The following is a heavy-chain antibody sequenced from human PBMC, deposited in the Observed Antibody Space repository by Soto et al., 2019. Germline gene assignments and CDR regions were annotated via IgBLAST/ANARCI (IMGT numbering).Heavy chain of an antibody. CDR1: GFSLSTSGAA. Sequence: QINLIESGPTLVKPTQTLTLTCTFSGFSLSTSGAAVGWVRQSPGRALEGLALIYWDGDKRYNASLGNRLTITKDTSMNQVVLTLTNVDPADTATYYCAHRATMTIFGLIIDNGIWFDPWGQGARGIVSS. V-gene: IGHV2-5*02. CDR2: IYWDGDK. CDR3: AHRATMTIFGLIIDNGIWFDP. J-gene: IGHJ5*02. D-gene: IGHD3-3*01.